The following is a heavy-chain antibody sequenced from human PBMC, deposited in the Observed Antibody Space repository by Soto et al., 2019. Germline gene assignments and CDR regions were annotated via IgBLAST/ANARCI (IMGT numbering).Heavy chain of an antibody. CDR3: ARDGVDTAIMGIGELPDY. V-gene: IGHV3-30-3*01. D-gene: IGHD5-18*01. CDR1: GFTFSSYA. Sequence: QVQLVESGGGVVQPGRSLRLSCAASGFTFSSYAMHWVRQAPGKGLEWVAVISYDGSNKYYADSVKGRFTISRDNSKNTLYLQMNSLRAEDTVVYYCARDGVDTAIMGIGELPDYWGQGTLVTVSS. CDR2: ISYDGSNK. J-gene: IGHJ4*02.